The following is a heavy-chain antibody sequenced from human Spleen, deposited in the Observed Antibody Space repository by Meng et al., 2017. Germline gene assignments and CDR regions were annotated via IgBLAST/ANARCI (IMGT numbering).Heavy chain of an antibody. J-gene: IGHJ4*02. V-gene: IGHV3-48*03. CDR3: AKYSYGLGDYLDY. D-gene: IGHD5-18*01. CDR2: IGLSGVTT. Sequence: GESLKISCAASGFTFNTYELNWVRQAPGKGLEWVSYIGLSGVTTYYADSVRGRFTISRDDAKNSLYLQMNSLRAEDTALYYCAKYSYGLGDYLDYWGQGALVTVSS. CDR1: GFTFNTYE.